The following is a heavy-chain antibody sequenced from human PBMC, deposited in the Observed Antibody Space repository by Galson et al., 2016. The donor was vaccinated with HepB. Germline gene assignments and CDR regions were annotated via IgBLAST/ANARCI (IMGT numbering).Heavy chain of an antibody. V-gene: IGHV3-21*01. D-gene: IGHD5-18*01. Sequence: SLRLSCAASGFTFSSYSMNWVRQAPGKGLEWVSSISSSSSYIYYADSVKGRFTISRDNAKNSLYLQMNSLRAEDTALYYRASGYGQGYFYYWGQGTLVPDSS. J-gene: IGHJ4*02. CDR2: ISSSSSYI. CDR1: GFTFSSYS. CDR3: ASGYGQGYFYY.